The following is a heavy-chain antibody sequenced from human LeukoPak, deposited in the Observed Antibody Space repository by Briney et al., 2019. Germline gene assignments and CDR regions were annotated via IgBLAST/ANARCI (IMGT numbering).Heavy chain of an antibody. CDR2: ISWNSGSI. CDR1: GFTFDDYA. Sequence: GRSLRLSCAATGFTFDDYAMHWVRQAPGKGLEWVSGISWNSGSIGYADSMKGRFTISRDNAKNSLYLQMNSLRAEDTALYYCAKDPRSYYYYGMDVWGQGPRSPSP. V-gene: IGHV3-9*01. D-gene: IGHD6-19*01. CDR3: AKDPRSYYYYGMDV. J-gene: IGHJ6*02.